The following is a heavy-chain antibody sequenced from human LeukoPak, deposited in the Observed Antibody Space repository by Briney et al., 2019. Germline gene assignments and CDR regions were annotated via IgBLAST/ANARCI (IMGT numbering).Heavy chain of an antibody. Sequence: ASVKVSCKASGYTFTSYAIHWVRQAPGQRLEWMGWINAGSGNTKYLEEFQGRVTITRDTAASTAYMELSSLRSEDMAVYYCARGIAVAMSWFDPWGQGTLVTVSP. V-gene: IGHV1-3*03. CDR1: GYTFTSYA. J-gene: IGHJ5*02. CDR3: ARGIAVAMSWFDP. D-gene: IGHD6-19*01. CDR2: INAGSGNT.